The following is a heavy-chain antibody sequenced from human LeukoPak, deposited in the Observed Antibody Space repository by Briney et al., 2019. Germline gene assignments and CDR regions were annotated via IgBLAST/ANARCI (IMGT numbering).Heavy chain of an antibody. J-gene: IGHJ6*02. CDR1: GGSFSGYY. V-gene: IGHV4-34*01. CDR3: ARSPRRLGYCSGGSCYYYYGMDV. Sequence: PSETLSLTCAVYGGSFSGYYWSWIRQPPGKGLERIGETNHSGSTNYNPSLKSRVTISVDTSKNQFSLKLSSVTAADTAVYYCARSPRRLGYCSGGSCYYYYGMDVWGQGTTVTVSS. D-gene: IGHD2-15*01. CDR2: TNHSGST.